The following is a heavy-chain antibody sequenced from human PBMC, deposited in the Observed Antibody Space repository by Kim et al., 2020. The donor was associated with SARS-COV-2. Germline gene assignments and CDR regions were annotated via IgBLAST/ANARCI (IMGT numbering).Heavy chain of an antibody. CDR1: GYTFVDYY. Sequence: ASVKVSCAASGYTFVDYYIHWVRQAPGQGLEWMGWINPNTGTTKYAQKLQGRVTMTRDTSINSAYMELSGLTSDDTAVYYCARDMALPTRLNPVLVFWGQGTLVTVSS. CDR2: INPNTGTT. J-gene: IGHJ4*02. D-gene: IGHD3-9*01. CDR3: ARDMALPTRLNPVLVF. V-gene: IGHV1-2*02.